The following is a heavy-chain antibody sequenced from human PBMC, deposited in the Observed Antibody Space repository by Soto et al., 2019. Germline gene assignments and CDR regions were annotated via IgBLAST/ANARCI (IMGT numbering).Heavy chain of an antibody. Sequence: PSDTLSLTCPVSGGSISSYYWSWLRPPPGKGLEWIGYIYYSGSTNYNPSLKSRVTISVDTSKNQFSLKLSSVTAADTAVYYCARYSSSGGFDPWGQGTLVTVSS. V-gene: IGHV4-59*01. CDR1: GGSISSYY. D-gene: IGHD6-6*01. J-gene: IGHJ5*02. CDR2: IYYSGST. CDR3: ARYSSSGGFDP.